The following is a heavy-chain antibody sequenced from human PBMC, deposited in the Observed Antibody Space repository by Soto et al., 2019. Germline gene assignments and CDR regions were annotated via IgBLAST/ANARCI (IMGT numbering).Heavy chain of an antibody. CDR2: ISHHGLKE. V-gene: IGHV3-30*18. Sequence: PGGSLRLSCVASGFTFRDYGMHWVRQSPGKGLEWVAGISHHGLKEHYADSVKGRSTISRDNSKKTVYLQLNSLRGDDTAVYYCAKDWVGGSNKYYFEYWGQGTLVTVSS. CDR3: AKDWVGGSNKYYFEY. D-gene: IGHD1-26*01. J-gene: IGHJ4*02. CDR1: GFTFRDYG.